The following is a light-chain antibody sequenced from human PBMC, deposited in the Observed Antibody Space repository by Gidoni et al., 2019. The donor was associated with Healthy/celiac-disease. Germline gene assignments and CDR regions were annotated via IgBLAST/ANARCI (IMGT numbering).Light chain of an antibody. V-gene: IGKV4-1*01. CDR2: WAS. Sequence: DIVMTQSPDSLAGSLGERATINCKSSQSVLYSSNNKNYLAWYQQKPGQPPKLLIYWASTRESGVPDRFSGSGSGTDFTLTISSLQAEDVAVYYCQQYYSTPYTFGQXTKLEIK. CDR1: QSVLYSSNNKNY. J-gene: IGKJ2*01. CDR3: QQYYSTPYT.